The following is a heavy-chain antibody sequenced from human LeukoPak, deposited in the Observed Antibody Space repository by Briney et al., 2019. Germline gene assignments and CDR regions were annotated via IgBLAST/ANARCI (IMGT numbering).Heavy chain of an antibody. V-gene: IGHV5-51*01. CDR1: GYSFTTYW. Sequence: GESLKISCKGSGYSFTTYWIGWLRQMPGRTLEWIGIIYAGGSEVRYSSSLQGQVTISADKSISTAYLQWSSLKASDNAIYYCARYPPGYYGMDVWGQGTTVTVSS. CDR3: ARYPPGYYGMDV. CDR2: IYAGGSEV. J-gene: IGHJ6*02.